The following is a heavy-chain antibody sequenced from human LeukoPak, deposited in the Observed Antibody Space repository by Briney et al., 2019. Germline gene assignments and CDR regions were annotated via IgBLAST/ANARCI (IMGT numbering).Heavy chain of an antibody. D-gene: IGHD6-19*01. V-gene: IGHV1-18*01. CDR2: NSAHNGNT. CDR1: GYTFTNYY. Sequence: ASVKLFCNFSGYTFTNYYLSCVRQASGQGLVWMGCNSAHNGNTNYAQKLQDRVTMTTDTSARTVYMEVRNLICGHTAVYLCARGGSGWHRDWWGQGTLHADCS. CDR3: ARGGSGWHRDW. J-gene: IGHJ4*02.